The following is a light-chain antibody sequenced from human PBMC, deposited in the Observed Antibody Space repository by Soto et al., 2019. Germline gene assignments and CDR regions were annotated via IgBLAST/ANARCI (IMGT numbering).Light chain of an antibody. V-gene: IGKV3-20*01. Sequence: EIVLTQSPGTLSLSPGERATLSCRASQSVSSSYLAWYQQKPGQAPRLLIYGASSRATGIPDRFTGSESGTDFTLTICSLEPEDFAVYYCQQYGSSPTFGQGTKVELK. CDR1: QSVSSSY. CDR3: QQYGSSPT. J-gene: IGKJ1*01. CDR2: GAS.